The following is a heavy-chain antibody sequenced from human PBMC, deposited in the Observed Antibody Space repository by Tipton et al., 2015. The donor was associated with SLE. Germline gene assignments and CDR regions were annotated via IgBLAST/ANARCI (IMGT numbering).Heavy chain of an antibody. CDR1: GFAFSHYA. D-gene: IGHD1-26*01. J-gene: IGHJ3*02. CDR3: AWSTRYDWELLRTLAI. V-gene: IGHV3-23*03. Sequence: SLRLSCAASGFAFSHYAMNWVRQAPGKGLEWVSVIYSGGSSRLYYADSVKGRFTISRDNSKNTLFLQMNSLRPEDAAVYYCAWSTRYDWELLRTLAIWGQGTMVTVSS. CDR2: IYSGGSS.